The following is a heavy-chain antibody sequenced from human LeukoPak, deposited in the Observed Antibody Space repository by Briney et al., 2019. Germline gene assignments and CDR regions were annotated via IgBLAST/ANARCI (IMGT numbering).Heavy chain of an antibody. J-gene: IGHJ3*02. CDR1: GGSISSGDYY. D-gene: IGHD3-10*01. V-gene: IGHV4-61*02. Sequence: TSETLSLTCTVSGGSISSGDYYWSWIRQPAGKGLEWIGRIYTSGSTNYNPSLKSRVTISVDTSKNQFSLKLSSVTAADTAVYYCARFRGVMFDHDAFDIRGQGTMVTVSS. CDR2: IYTSGST. CDR3: ARFRGVMFDHDAFDI.